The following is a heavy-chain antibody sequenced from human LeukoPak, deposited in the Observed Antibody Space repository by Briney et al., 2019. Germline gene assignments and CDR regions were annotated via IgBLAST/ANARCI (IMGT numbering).Heavy chain of an antibody. CDR1: GFTFSNFW. D-gene: IGHD3-22*01. Sequence: GGSLRLSCAASGFTFSNFWMTWVRQAPGKGLEWVAIIKQDGSQKYYVDSVKGRFTISRDSSKNTLYLQMNSLRAEDTAVYYCASHYDTSGYHYFDFRGQGTLVTVSS. CDR3: ASHYDTSGYHYFDF. CDR2: IKQDGSQK. J-gene: IGHJ4*02. V-gene: IGHV3-7*02.